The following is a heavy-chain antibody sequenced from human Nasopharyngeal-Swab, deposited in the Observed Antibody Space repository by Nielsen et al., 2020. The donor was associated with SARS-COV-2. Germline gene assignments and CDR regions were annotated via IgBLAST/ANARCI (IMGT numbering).Heavy chain of an antibody. D-gene: IGHD6-13*01. Sequence: GESLKISCAASGFTFSRSALTWVRQAPGKGLEWVSAIGVSGTMTYYADFVRGRFTISRDNSKNTLYLQMNSLRAEDTAAYYCARGSSRGMFDYWGQGTLVTVSS. CDR1: GFTFSRSA. CDR3: ARGSSRGMFDY. CDR2: IGVSGTMT. V-gene: IGHV3-23*01. J-gene: IGHJ4*02.